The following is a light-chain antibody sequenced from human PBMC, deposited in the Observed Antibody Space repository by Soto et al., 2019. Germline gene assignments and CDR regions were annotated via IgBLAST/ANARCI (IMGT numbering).Light chain of an antibody. CDR2: EVS. V-gene: IGLV2-14*01. CDR1: SSDIGGYNF. Sequence: QSALTQPASVSGSPGQSITISCTGTSSDIGGYNFVAWYQQHPGKAPKLMIYEVSNRPSGVSNRFSGSKSGNTASLTISGFQAEDEADYYCSSYTSSITVVFGGGTKVTVL. CDR3: SSYTSSITVV. J-gene: IGLJ2*01.